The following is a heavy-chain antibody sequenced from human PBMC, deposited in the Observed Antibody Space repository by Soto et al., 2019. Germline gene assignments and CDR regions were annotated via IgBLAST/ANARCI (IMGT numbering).Heavy chain of an antibody. CDR1: GYTFTTYD. D-gene: IGHD2-15*01. V-gene: IGHV1-18*01. CDR2: ISAYNGNT. Sequence: ASVKVSCKASGYTFTTYDIHWVRQASGQGLEWMGWISAYNGNTNYAQKLQGRVTMTTDTSTSTAYMELRSLRSDDTAVYYCARDPSEGWWYPYYYYGMDVWGQGTTVTVSS. J-gene: IGHJ6*02. CDR3: ARDPSEGWWYPYYYYGMDV.